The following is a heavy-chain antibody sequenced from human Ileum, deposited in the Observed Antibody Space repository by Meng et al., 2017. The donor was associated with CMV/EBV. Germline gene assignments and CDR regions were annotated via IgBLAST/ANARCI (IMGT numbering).Heavy chain of an antibody. CDR3: DRGRAGLRFDS. J-gene: IGHJ4*02. CDR2: IYYSGST. Sequence: CTVHGGCISSGDYYWNWSRQPPGEGLEWIGYIYYSGSTYYNASIKTRINISIDTSKKQFSLTLNSVTVADTAVYYCDRGRAGLRFDSWGQGTLVTVSS. CDR1: GGCISSGDYY. V-gene: IGHV4-30-4*01.